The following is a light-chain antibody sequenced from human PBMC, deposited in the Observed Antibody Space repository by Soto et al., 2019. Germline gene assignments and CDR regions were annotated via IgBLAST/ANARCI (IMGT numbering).Light chain of an antibody. Sequence: QSVLTQPPSVSAAPGQKVTISCSGSSSNIGKHYVSWYKHLPGTAPKLLIYENNKRPSGIPDRVYGSKSGTSATLGITGLRAGDEADDYFAAWVISLSGVLFGGGTKLTVL. CDR1: SSNIGKHY. CDR2: ENN. V-gene: IGLV1-51*02. J-gene: IGLJ2*01. CDR3: AAWVISLSGVL.